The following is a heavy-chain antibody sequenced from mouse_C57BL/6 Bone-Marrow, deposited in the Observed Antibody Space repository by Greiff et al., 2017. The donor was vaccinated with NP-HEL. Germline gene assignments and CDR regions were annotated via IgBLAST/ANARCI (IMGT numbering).Heavy chain of an antibody. CDR2: IWTGGGT. D-gene: IGHD1-1*01. Sequence: VQLVESGPGLVAPSQSLSITCTVSGFSLTSYAISWVRQPPGKGLEWLGGIWTGGGTNYNSALKSRMRISTDNTNSQVFLKMNSLQTHDTARYYCARNYYYGSRYFDVWGTGTTVTVSS. CDR3: ARNYYYGSRYFDV. J-gene: IGHJ1*03. CDR1: GFSLTSYA. V-gene: IGHV2-9-1*01.